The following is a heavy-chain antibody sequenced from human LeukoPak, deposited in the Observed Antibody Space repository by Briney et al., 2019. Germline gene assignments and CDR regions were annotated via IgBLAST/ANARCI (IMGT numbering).Heavy chain of an antibody. J-gene: IGHJ3*02. Sequence: GASVKVSCKASGYTFTIYFMHWVRQAPGQGLEWMGIINRSGGSTSYAQKFRDRVTMTTDTSTSTAYMELRSLRSDDTAVYYCARDGHRRYYYDSSGRENAFDIWGQGTMVTVSS. D-gene: IGHD3-22*01. CDR2: INRSGGST. V-gene: IGHV1-46*01. CDR3: ARDGHRRYYYDSSGRENAFDI. CDR1: GYTFTIYF.